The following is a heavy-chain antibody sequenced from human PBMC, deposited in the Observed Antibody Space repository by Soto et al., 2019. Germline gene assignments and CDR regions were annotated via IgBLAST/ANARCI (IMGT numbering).Heavy chain of an antibody. CDR2: ITGSVGST. CDR3: AKGPGGGYNGYAPKYYFDY. J-gene: IGHJ4*02. V-gene: IGHV3-23*01. D-gene: IGHD5-12*01. Sequence: GGSLRLSCAASGFTFSSYAMSWVRQAPGKGLEWVSAITGSVGSTYYADSVKGRFTISRDNSKNTLYLQMNSLRAEDTAVYYWAKGPGGGYNGYAPKYYFDYWGQGTLVTVSS. CDR1: GFTFSSYA.